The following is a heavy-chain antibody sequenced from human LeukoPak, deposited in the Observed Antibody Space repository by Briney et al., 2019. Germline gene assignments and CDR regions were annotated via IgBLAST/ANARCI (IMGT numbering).Heavy chain of an antibody. V-gene: IGHV1-69*06. Sequence: SVKVSCKASGYTFTSYYMHWVRQAPGHGLEWMGGNIPIFGTANYAQKFQGRVTITADKSTSTAYMELSSLRSEDTAVYYCARDDRDYDILTGTNGAFDIWGQGTMVTVSS. CDR2: NIPIFGTA. CDR3: ARDDRDYDILTGTNGAFDI. J-gene: IGHJ3*02. D-gene: IGHD3-9*01. CDR1: GYTFTSYY.